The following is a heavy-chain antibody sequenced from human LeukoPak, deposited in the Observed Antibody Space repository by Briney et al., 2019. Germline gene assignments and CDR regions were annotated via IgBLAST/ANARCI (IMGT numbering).Heavy chain of an antibody. D-gene: IGHD3-22*01. Sequence: ASVKVSCKASGYTSTNYDINWVRQATGQGPEWMGWMNPNSGKTGYAQKFQGRVAMTRDTSTSTAYMELSSLRSEDTAVYYCARGLGYYDSSGYFDYWYFDLWGRGTLVTVSS. CDR1: GYTSTNYD. J-gene: IGHJ2*01. CDR3: ARGLGYYDSSGYFDYWYFDL. V-gene: IGHV1-8*01. CDR2: MNPNSGKT.